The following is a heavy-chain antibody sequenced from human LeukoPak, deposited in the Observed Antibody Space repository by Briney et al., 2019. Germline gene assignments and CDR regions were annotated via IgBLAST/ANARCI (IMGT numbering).Heavy chain of an antibody. CDR3: ARDPNGDYIGAFDM. CDR1: GFTFSAYA. J-gene: IGHJ3*02. Sequence: GGSLRLSCTASGFTFSAYATMWVRQAPGKGPEWVSAIRGGGSAFYADSVKGRFTISRENSKYTLFLQMNSLRAEDTAVYYCARDPNGDYIGAFDMWGPGTMVTVSS. CDR2: IRGGGSA. V-gene: IGHV3-23*01. D-gene: IGHD4-17*01.